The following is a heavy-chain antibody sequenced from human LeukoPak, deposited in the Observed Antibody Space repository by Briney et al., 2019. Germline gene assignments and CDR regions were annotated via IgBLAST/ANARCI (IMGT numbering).Heavy chain of an antibody. CDR3: TYCSSTSCYRGYAFDI. D-gene: IGHD2-2*01. J-gene: IGHJ3*02. CDR2: IIPIFGTA. CDR1: GGPFSSYA. Sequence: GASVKVSFKASGGPFSSYAISWVRPAPGQGLEWMGGIIPIFGTANYARKFQGRVTITADESTSTAYMELSSLRSEDTAVYYCTYCSSTSCYRGYAFDIWGQGTMVTVSS. V-gene: IGHV1-69*13.